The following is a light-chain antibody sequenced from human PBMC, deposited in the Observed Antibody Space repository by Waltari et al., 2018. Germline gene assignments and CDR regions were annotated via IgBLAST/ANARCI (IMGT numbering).Light chain of an antibody. CDR2: LGS. V-gene: IGKV2-28*01. CDR1: QSLLHNNGHIY. Sequence: EIVMTQSPPSLPVPPGAPASISCRSSQSLLHNNGHIYLDWYLQKPGQSPQLLIYLGSNRAAGVPDRFSAGGSGTDFTLRISGVEADDVGLYYCMQVLENPTFGQGTRLENK. J-gene: IGKJ2*01. CDR3: MQVLENPT.